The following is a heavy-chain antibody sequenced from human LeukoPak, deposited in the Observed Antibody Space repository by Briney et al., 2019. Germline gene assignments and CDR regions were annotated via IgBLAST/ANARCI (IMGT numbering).Heavy chain of an antibody. CDR3: AKDRRLRLGGFLGRKETNWFDP. D-gene: IGHD3-16*01. CDR1: GFTFSSYS. CDR2: ISSSSSYI. V-gene: IGHV3-21*01. J-gene: IGHJ5*02. Sequence: PGGSLRLSCAASGFTFSSYSMNWVRQAPGKGLEWVSSISSSSSYIYYADSVKGRFTISRDNAKNSLYLQMNSLRAEDTAVYYCAKDRRLRLGGFLGRKETNWFDPWGQGTLVTVSS.